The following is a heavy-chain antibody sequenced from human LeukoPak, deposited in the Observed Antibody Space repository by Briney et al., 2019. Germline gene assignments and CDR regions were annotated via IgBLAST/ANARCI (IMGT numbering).Heavy chain of an antibody. J-gene: IGHJ4*02. CDR3: ARDPYYYDSSDKGGFDY. D-gene: IGHD3-22*01. V-gene: IGHV3-7*01. CDR2: IKQDGSEK. Sequence: PGGSLRLSCAASGFTFSSYWMSWVRQAPGKGLEWVANIKQDGSEKYYVDSVKGRFTISRDNAKNSLYLQMNSLRAEDTAVYYCARDPYYYDSSDKGGFDYWGQGTLVTVSS. CDR1: GFTFSSYW.